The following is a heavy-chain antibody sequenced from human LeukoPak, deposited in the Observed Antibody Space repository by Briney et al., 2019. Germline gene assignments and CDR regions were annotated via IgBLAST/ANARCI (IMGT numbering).Heavy chain of an antibody. Sequence: PGGSLRLSCAASGFTFSSYAMHWVRQAPGKGLEWVAVIWYDGSNKYYADSVKGRFTISRDNSKNTLYLQMNSLRAEDKAVYYCARDRQLVVFDYWGQGTLVTVSS. J-gene: IGHJ4*02. CDR2: IWYDGSNK. D-gene: IGHD6-6*01. CDR3: ARDRQLVVFDY. V-gene: IGHV3-33*08. CDR1: GFTFSSYA.